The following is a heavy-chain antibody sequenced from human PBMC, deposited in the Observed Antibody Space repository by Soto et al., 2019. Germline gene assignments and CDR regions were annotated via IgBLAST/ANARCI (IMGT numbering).Heavy chain of an antibody. Sequence: EVQLVESGGGLVQPGRSLRLSCAASGFTFDDYAMHWVRQAPGKGLEWVSGISWNSGSIRYADSVKGRFTISRDIAKNSLYLQTNSPITEEASMYYCAKGGPLVTEGGGYWGQGTLVTVSS. CDR1: GFTFDDYA. J-gene: IGHJ4*02. D-gene: IGHD6-13*01. CDR3: AKGGPLVTEGGGY. V-gene: IGHV3-9*01. CDR2: ISWNSGSI.